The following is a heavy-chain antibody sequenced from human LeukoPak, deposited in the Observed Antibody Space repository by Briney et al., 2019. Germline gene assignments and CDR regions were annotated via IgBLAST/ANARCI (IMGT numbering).Heavy chain of an antibody. CDR3: ARYSSGIILHY. CDR1: GPSISSGPYY. V-gene: IGHV4-39*01. D-gene: IGHD2-15*01. CDR2: IFYGGST. Sequence: PSETLSLTCTVSGPSISSGPYYWAWLRQPPGKGLEWMGHIFYGGSTSYNSSLKSRVYIPLDRSKGQFSLELRSVTATDTAVYYCARYSSGIILHYWGQGTLVTVSS. J-gene: IGHJ4*02.